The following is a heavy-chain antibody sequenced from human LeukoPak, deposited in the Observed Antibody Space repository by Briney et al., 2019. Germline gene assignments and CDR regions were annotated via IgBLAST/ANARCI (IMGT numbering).Heavy chain of an antibody. CDR1: GGSISSYY. CDR3: STLESAYSDY. CDR2: IYYSGST. D-gene: IGHD3-3*01. J-gene: IGHJ4*02. Sequence: SETLSLTCTVSGGSISSYYWNWIRQPPGKGLEWIGYIYYSGSTNYNPSLKSRITMSVDTSKNQFSPKLSSVTAADTAVYYCSTLESAYSDYWGQGTQVTVSS. V-gene: IGHV4-59*01.